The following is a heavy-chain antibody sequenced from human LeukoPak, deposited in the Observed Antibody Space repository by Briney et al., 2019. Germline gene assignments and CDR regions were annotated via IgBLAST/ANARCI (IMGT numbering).Heavy chain of an antibody. Sequence: PSETLSLTCTVSGDSINSNDYYWSWIRQPPGRGLDWIGYIYYSGSTYYNSSLKSRVTISVDTSKNQFSLKLSSVTAADTAVYYCASLSDYGDQLDYWGQGTLVTVSS. CDR2: IYYSGST. CDR1: GDSINSNDYY. V-gene: IGHV4-30-4*08. J-gene: IGHJ4*02. CDR3: ASLSDYGDQLDY. D-gene: IGHD4-17*01.